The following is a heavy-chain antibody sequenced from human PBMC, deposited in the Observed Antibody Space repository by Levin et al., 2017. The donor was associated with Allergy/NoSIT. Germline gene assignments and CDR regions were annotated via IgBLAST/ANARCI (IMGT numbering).Heavy chain of an antibody. CDR2: ISYDGSNK. Sequence: TGGSLRLSCAASGFTFSSYAMHWVRQAPGKGLEWVAVISYDGSNKYYADSVKGRFTISRDNSKNTLYLQMNSLRAEDTAVYYCARDLVRGVMTYYFDYWGQGTLVTVSS. CDR1: GFTFSSYA. V-gene: IGHV3-30-3*01. CDR3: ARDLVRGVMTYYFDY. J-gene: IGHJ4*02. D-gene: IGHD3-10*01.